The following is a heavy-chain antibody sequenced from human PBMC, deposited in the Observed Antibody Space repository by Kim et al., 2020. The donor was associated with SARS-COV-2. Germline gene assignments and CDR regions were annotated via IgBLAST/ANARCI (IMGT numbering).Heavy chain of an antibody. V-gene: IGHV3-30*18. CDR2: ISYDGSNK. CDR3: AKDRRIQLWHHYYYGMDV. CDR1: GFTFSTYG. D-gene: IGHD5-18*01. J-gene: IGHJ6*02. Sequence: GGSLRLSCAASGFTFSTYGMHWVRQAPGKGLEWVAVISYDGSNKYYADSVKGRFTISRDNSKSTLYLQMNSLRAEDTAVYYCAKDRRIQLWHHYYYGMDVWGQGTTVTVSS.